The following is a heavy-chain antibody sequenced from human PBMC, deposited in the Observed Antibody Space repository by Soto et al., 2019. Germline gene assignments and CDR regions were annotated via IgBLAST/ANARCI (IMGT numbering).Heavy chain of an antibody. V-gene: IGHV3-23*01. CDR2: ISSGGTNT. CDR3: VFRVGRDY. J-gene: IGHJ4*02. CDR1: GFTFSTYA. Sequence: EVQLLESGGGLLQPGGSLRLSCAASGFTFSTYATSWVRQAPGRGLEWVSAISSGGTNTYYADSVKGRFTISRDNSKNTLYLHMNSLRAEDTAVYYCVFRVGRDYWGQGTLVTVSS. D-gene: IGHD1-26*01.